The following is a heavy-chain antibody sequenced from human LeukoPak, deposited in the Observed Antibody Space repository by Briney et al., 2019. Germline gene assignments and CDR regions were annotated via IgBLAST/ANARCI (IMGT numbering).Heavy chain of an antibody. CDR2: IIPVFGTT. CDR3: ARDLGSGIAEPFDH. D-gene: IGHD6-13*01. CDR1: GGTFSSHA. V-gene: IGHV1-69*01. J-gene: IGHJ4*02. Sequence: ASVKVSCKASGGTFSSHAISWVRQAPGQGLEWMGGIIPVFGTTNYAQKFQGRVTITADESTSTAYMELRSLRSDDTAVYYCARDLGSGIAEPFDHWGQGTLVTVSS.